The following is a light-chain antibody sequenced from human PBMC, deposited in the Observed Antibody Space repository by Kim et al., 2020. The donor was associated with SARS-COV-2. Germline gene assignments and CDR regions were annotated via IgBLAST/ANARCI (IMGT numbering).Light chain of an antibody. CDR2: DVS. CDR3: SSYTSSSTHYV. CDR1: SSDVGRYNY. Sequence: VAGPGTSSDVGRYNYVSWYQQHPGKPPKLMIYDVSNRPAGVSNRFSGSKSGNTASLTISGLQAEDEADYYCSSYTSSSTHYVFGTGTKVTVL. V-gene: IGLV2-14*03. J-gene: IGLJ1*01.